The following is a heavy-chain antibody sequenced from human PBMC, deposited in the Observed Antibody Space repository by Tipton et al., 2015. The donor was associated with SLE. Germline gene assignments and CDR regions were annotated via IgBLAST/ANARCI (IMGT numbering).Heavy chain of an antibody. V-gene: IGHV1-18*01. J-gene: IGHJ4*02. CDR3: ARVRVDTAMGVFDF. CDR2: ISTYNGNT. CDR1: GYTFTTYG. D-gene: IGHD5-18*01. Sequence: VQLVQSGVEVKKPGASVRVSCKASGYTFTTYGISWVRQAPGQGLEWMGWISTYNGNTNYAQKLQGRVTMTSDTSTSTAYMELRSLRSDDTAIYYCARVRVDTAMGVFDFWAREPWSPSPQ.